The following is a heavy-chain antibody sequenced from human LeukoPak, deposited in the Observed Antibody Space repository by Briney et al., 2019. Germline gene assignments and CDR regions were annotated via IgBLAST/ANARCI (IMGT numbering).Heavy chain of an antibody. Sequence: HPGGSLRLSCAASGFTFSTYDMHWVRQAPGKGLEWVSYISSSGSTIYYADSVKGRFTISRDNAKNSLYLQMNSLRAEDTAVYYCARIAAIAVAGNDWGQGTLVTVSS. CDR1: GFTFSTYD. J-gene: IGHJ4*02. D-gene: IGHD6-19*01. CDR2: ISSSGSTI. CDR3: ARIAAIAVAGND. V-gene: IGHV3-48*03.